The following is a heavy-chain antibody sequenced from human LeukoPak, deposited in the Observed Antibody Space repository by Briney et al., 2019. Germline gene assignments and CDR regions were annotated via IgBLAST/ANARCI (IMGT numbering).Heavy chain of an antibody. CDR3: ARDLDRYYDFWSAPHYYYYMDV. V-gene: IGHV3-21*01. Sequence: PGGSLRLSCAASGFTFSSYIMNWVRQAPGKGLEWVSSISSSSSYIYYADSVKGRFTISRDNAKNSLYLQMNSLRAEDTAVYYCARDLDRYYDFWSAPHYYYYMDVWGKGTTVTVSS. CDR2: ISSSSSYI. CDR1: GFTFSSYI. D-gene: IGHD3-3*01. J-gene: IGHJ6*03.